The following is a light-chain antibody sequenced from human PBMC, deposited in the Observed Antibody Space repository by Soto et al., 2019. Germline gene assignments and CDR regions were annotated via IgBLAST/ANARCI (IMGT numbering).Light chain of an antibody. CDR2: GAS. CDR1: QTVGSN. Sequence: EIVMTQSPATLSVSPGERVTLSCRASQTVGSNFAWYQQKPVQAPRLLIYGASTRATAIPARFSGSGSGTEFTLTISSLQSADFAVYYCQQYNNWLGTFGQGTKVEIK. J-gene: IGKJ1*01. V-gene: IGKV3-15*01. CDR3: QQYNNWLGT.